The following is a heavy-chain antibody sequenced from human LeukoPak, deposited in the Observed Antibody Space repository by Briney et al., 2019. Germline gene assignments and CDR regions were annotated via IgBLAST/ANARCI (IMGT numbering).Heavy chain of an antibody. Sequence: SVKVSCTASGGTFSSYAIRWVRQAPGQGLEWMGGIIPIFGTANYAQKFQGRVTITADESTSTAYMELSSLRSEDTAVYYCAREYYYDSSGYWFDPWGQGTLVTVSS. CDR1: GGTFSSYA. V-gene: IGHV1-69*13. CDR3: AREYYYDSSGYWFDP. D-gene: IGHD3-22*01. J-gene: IGHJ5*02. CDR2: IIPIFGTA.